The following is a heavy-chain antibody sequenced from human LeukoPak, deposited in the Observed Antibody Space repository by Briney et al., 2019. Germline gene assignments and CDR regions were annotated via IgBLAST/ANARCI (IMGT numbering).Heavy chain of an antibody. D-gene: IGHD3-16*02. CDR1: GAPFSGYY. V-gene: IGHV4-4*07. CDR3: AREARDYEGSGYHYAK. CDR2: IYTNGRP. J-gene: IGHJ4*02. Sequence: SETLSLTCTVSGAPFSGYYWGWIRQAAGTGLEWIGRIYTNGRPDYNPPLRSRVTMSVDTSKNQFSLKLSSVTAADTAVYYCAREARDYEGSGYHYAKWGQGTLVTVSS.